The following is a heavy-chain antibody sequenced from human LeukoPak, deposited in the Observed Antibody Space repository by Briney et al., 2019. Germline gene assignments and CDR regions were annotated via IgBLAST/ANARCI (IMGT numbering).Heavy chain of an antibody. J-gene: IGHJ4*02. D-gene: IGHD6-13*01. Sequence: SETLSLTCTVSGGSISSSSYYWGWIRQPPGKGLEWIGSIYYSGSTYYNPSLKSRVTISVGTSKNQFSLKLSSVTAADTAVYYCARGSGIAAAGYFDYWGQGTLVTVSS. CDR1: GGSISSSSYY. CDR2: IYYSGST. CDR3: ARGSGIAAAGYFDY. V-gene: IGHV4-39*07.